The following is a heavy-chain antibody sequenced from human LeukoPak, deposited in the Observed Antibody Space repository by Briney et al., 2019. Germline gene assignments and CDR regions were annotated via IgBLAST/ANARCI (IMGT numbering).Heavy chain of an antibody. D-gene: IGHD2-21*02. J-gene: IGHJ4*02. CDR2: IYYGGST. V-gene: IGHV4-31*03. Sequence: SETLSLTCTVSGGSISSGGYYWSWIRQHPGKGLEWIGYIYYGGSTYYNPSLKSRVTISVDTSKNQFSLKLSSVTAADTAVYYCASLAHCGGDCYSFDYWGQGTLVTVSS. CDR1: GGSISSGGYY. CDR3: ASLAHCGGDCYSFDY.